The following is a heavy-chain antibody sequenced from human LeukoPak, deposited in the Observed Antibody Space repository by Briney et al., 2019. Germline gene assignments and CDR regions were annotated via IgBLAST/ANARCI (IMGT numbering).Heavy chain of an antibody. D-gene: IGHD1-1*01. CDR3: AREKSLSTGRRDGYYMDV. CDR2: IKEDGSEA. CDR1: GFTFSRYW. J-gene: IGHJ6*03. Sequence: GGSLRLSCAAAGFTFSRYWMSWVRQATGKGLECVAKIKEDGSEAHYVDSVKGRFTISRDNAKESLYLQMNSLRAEDTAVYYCAREKSLSTGRRDGYYMDVWGKGTTVTVSS. V-gene: IGHV3-7*01.